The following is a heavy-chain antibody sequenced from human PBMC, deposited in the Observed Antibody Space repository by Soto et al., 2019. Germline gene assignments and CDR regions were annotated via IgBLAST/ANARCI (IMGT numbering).Heavy chain of an antibody. CDR3: AREDNWLDP. J-gene: IGHJ5*02. Sequence: ASVKVSCKASGYTFTSYVISWVRQAPGQGLEWMGWITGYNGNTNYAQKFQGRVTMTTDTSTSTAYMELRSLKSDDTAVYYCAREDNWLDPWGQGTLVTVSS. CDR2: ITGYNGNT. V-gene: IGHV1-18*01. CDR1: GYTFTSYV.